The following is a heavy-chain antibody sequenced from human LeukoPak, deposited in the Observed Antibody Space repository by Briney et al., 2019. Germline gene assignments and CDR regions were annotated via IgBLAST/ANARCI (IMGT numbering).Heavy chain of an antibody. D-gene: IGHD6-6*01. J-gene: IGHJ5*02. CDR1: GGSISSGGYY. Sequence: PSETLSLTCTVSGGSISSGGYYWSWIRQHPGKGLEWIGYIYYSGSTYYNPSLKSRVTISVDTSKNQFSLRLSSVTAADTAVYYCARGPVAALVPYWFDPWGQGTLVTVSS. CDR2: IYYSGST. CDR3: ARGPVAALVPYWFDP. V-gene: IGHV4-31*03.